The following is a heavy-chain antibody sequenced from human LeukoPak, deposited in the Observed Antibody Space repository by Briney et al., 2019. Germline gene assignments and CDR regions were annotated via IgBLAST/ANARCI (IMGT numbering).Heavy chain of an antibody. CDR1: GFTFSSYA. Sequence: GGSLRLSCAASGFTFSSYAMHWVRQAPGKGLEWVAVIAYDGSNKYYADSVKGRFTISRDNSKNTLYLQMNSLRAEDTAVYYCARAAPVRVGATIYYHYYMDVWGKGTTVTVSS. J-gene: IGHJ6*03. V-gene: IGHV3-30*04. D-gene: IGHD1-26*01. CDR3: ARAAPVRVGATIYYHYYMDV. CDR2: IAYDGSNK.